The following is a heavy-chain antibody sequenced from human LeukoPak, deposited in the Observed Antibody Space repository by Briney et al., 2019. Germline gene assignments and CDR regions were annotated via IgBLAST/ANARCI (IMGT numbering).Heavy chain of an antibody. J-gene: IGHJ5*02. CDR1: GGSISSYY. CDR3: ASGGLRFLET. Sequence: SETLSLTCTVSGGSISSYYWSWIRQPPGKGLEWIGYIYYSGSANYNPSLKSRVTISVDTSKNQFSLKLSSVTAADTAVYYCASGGLRFLETWGQGTLVTVSS. V-gene: IGHV4-59*01. D-gene: IGHD3-3*01. CDR2: IYYSGSA.